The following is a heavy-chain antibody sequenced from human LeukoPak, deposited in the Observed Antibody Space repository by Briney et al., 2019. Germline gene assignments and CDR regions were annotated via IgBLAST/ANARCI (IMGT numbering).Heavy chain of an antibody. J-gene: IGHJ5*02. Sequence: ASVKVSCKASGYTFTSYYMHWVRQAPGQGLEWMGIINPSGGSTSYAQKFQGRVTMTRDMSTSTVYMELSSLRSEDTAVYYCAREGGGNPEYNCFDPWGQGTLVIVSS. CDR3: AREGGGNPEYNCFDP. V-gene: IGHV1-46*01. CDR2: INPSGGST. D-gene: IGHD4-23*01. CDR1: GYTFTSYY.